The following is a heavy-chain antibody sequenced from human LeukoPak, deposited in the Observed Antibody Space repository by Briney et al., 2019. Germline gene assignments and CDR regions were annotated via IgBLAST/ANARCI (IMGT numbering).Heavy chain of an antibody. CDR2: ISSSSSYI. J-gene: IGHJ4*02. CDR1: GFTFSSYS. D-gene: IGHD3-22*01. V-gene: IGHV3-21*01. Sequence: GGSLRLSCAASGFTFSSYSMNWVRQAPGKGLEWVSSISSSSSYIYYADSVKGRFTISRDNAKNSLYLQMNSLRAEDTAVYYCARAGEGDSSGYYYESPSDYWGQGTLVTVSS. CDR3: ARAGEGDSSGYYYESPSDY.